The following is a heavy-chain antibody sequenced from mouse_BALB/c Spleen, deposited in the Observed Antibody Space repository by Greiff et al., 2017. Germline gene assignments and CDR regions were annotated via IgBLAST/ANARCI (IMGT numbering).Heavy chain of an antibody. CDR2: IWAGGST. V-gene: IGHV2-9*02. CDR1: GFSLTSYG. D-gene: IGHD2-4*01. J-gene: IGHJ4*01. Sequence: VQLVESGPGLVAPSQSLSITCTVSGFSLTSYGVHWVRQPPGKGLEWLGVIWAGGSTNYNSALMSRLSISKDNSKSQVFLKMNSLQTDDTAMYYCARENDYDEVYAMDYWGQGTSVTVSS. CDR3: ARENDYDEVYAMDY.